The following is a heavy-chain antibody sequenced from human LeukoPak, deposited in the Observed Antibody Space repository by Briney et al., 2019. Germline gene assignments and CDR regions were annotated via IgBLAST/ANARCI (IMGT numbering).Heavy chain of an antibody. Sequence: PGRSLRLSCAASGFTFSSYAMHWVRQAPGKGLEWVAVISYDGGNKYYADSVKGRFTISRDNSKNTLYLQMNSLRAEDTAVYYCARGWRMGDYYYGMDVWGQGTTVTVSS. J-gene: IGHJ6*02. CDR1: GFTFSSYA. CDR2: ISYDGGNK. D-gene: IGHD1-26*01. CDR3: ARGWRMGDYYYGMDV. V-gene: IGHV3-30-3*01.